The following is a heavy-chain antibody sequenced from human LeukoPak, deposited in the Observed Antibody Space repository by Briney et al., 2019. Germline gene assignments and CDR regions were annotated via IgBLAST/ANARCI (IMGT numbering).Heavy chain of an antibody. CDR3: ARDHGVEYYDILTGPDY. Sequence: SVKVSCKASGGTFSSYAIRWVRQAPGQGRVWMGRIISILVVANYAQKFQSRVTITADKSTSTAYMELSSLRSEDTAVYYCARDHGVEYYDILTGPDYWGQGTLVTVSS. CDR2: IISILVVA. V-gene: IGHV1-69*04. D-gene: IGHD3-9*01. CDR1: GGTFSSYA. J-gene: IGHJ4*02.